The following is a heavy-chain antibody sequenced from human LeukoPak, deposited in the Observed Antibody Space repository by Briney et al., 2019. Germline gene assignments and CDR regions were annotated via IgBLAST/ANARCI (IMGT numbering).Heavy chain of an antibody. Sequence: GGSLRLSCAASGFTFNNYAMHWVRQAPGKGLEWVSGIRWNSGSIGYADSVKGRFTISRDNAKHFLYLQMKSLRAEDTALYYCAKDDTGHIVAGNWFDPWGQGTLVTVSS. CDR1: GFTFNNYA. CDR2: IRWNSGSI. J-gene: IGHJ5*02. CDR3: AKDDTGHIVAGNWFDP. D-gene: IGHD5-12*01. V-gene: IGHV3-9*01.